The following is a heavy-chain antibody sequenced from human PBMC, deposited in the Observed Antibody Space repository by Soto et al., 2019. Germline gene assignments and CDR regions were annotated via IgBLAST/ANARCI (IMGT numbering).Heavy chain of an antibody. V-gene: IGHV1-18*01. CDR1: GYTFTRSG. Sequence: QVQLVQSGAEVKKPGASVKVSCKASGYTFTRSGISWVRQAPGQGLEWMGWISTYNGDTNYAQTFQGRVTMTTDTSTSTGGMGVRRRRSDDTAVYYWAREGVAADYYYGMDVWGQGTPVSVSS. D-gene: IGHD5-12*01. CDR2: ISTYNGDT. CDR3: AREGVAADYYYGMDV. J-gene: IGHJ6*02.